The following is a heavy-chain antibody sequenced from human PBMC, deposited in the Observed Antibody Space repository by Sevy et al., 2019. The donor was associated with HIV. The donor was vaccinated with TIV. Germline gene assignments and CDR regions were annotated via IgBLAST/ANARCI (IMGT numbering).Heavy chain of an antibody. D-gene: IGHD2-15*01. CDR1: GFTFTSYA. CDR2: ISGRGGST. V-gene: IGHV3-23*01. CDR3: AKGARCSGGSCYSRGAFDI. Sequence: GGSLRLSCAASGFTFTSYAMRWVRQAPGMGLEWVSAISGRGGSTYYADSVKGRFTIFRDNSKNTLYLQMNSLRAEDTAVYYCAKGARCSGGSCYSRGAFDIWGQGTMVTVSS. J-gene: IGHJ3*02.